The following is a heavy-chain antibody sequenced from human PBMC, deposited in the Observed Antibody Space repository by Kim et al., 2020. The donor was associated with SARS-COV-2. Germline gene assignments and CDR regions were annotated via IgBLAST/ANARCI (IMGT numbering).Heavy chain of an antibody. V-gene: IGHV1-46*01. J-gene: IGHJ4*02. CDR2: INPSGGST. CDR1: GYTFTSYY. D-gene: IGHD2-2*01. Sequence: ASVKVSCKASGYTFTSYYMHWVRQAPGQGLEWMGIINPSGGSTSYAQKFQGRVTMTRDTSTSTVYMELSSLRSEDTAVYYCARGLQQYPYCSSTSCYDAPRDYWGQGTLVTVSS. CDR3: ARGLQQYPYCSSTSCYDAPRDY.